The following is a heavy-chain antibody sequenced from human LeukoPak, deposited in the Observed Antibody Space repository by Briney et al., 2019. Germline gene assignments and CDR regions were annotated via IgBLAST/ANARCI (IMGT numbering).Heavy chain of an antibody. V-gene: IGHV1-24*01. Sequence: GASVKVSCKVSGYTLTELSMHWVRQAPGKGLEWMGGFDPEDGETIYAQKFQGRVTMTENTSTDTAYMELSSLRSEDTAVYYCATTPWLYLRSEGYYFDYWGQGTLVTVSS. CDR2: FDPEDGET. D-gene: IGHD3-22*01. CDR1: GYTLTELS. J-gene: IGHJ4*02. CDR3: ATTPWLYLRSEGYYFDY.